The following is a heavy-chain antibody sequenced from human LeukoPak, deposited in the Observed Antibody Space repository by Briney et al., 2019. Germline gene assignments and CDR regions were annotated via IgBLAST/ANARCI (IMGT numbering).Heavy chain of an antibody. CDR3: AKLQGRVIVVAKTYGMDV. CDR1: GFTFSSYA. J-gene: IGHJ6*02. Sequence: GGSLRLSCAASGFTFSSYAMSWVRQAPGEGLEWVSAISGSGGSTYYADSVKGRFTISRDNSKNTLYLQMNSLRAEDTAVHYCAKLQGRVIVVAKTYGMDVWGQGTTVTVSS. CDR2: ISGSGGST. D-gene: IGHD3-22*01. V-gene: IGHV3-23*01.